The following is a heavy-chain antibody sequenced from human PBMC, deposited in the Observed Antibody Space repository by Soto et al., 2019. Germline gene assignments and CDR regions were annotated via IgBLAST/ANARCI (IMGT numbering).Heavy chain of an antibody. D-gene: IGHD3-10*01. V-gene: IGHV6-1*01. CDR1: GDSVSSDITS. J-gene: IGHJ3*01. CDR2: TYYRSKWFH. CDR3: ARGNALDV. Sequence: PSQTLSLTCAISGDSVSSDITSWNWIRQSPSRGLEWLGRTYYRSKWFHDYAASVKSRITINPDTSKNQFSLELNSMTPEDTAVYYCARGNALDVWGQGTVVIVSS.